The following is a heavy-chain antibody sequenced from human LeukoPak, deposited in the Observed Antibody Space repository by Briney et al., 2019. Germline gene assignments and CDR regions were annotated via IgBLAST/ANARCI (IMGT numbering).Heavy chain of an antibody. CDR3: TRGCLH. Sequence: ASVKVSCKASGYTFTGYYIYWVRQAPGQGLECMGWINPYNGDTDYAQKFQGRVTMTMDMSITTVYLEMGRLRPDDTAVYFCTRGCLHWGQGTLVSVSS. CDR1: GYTFTGYY. V-gene: IGHV1-2*02. CDR2: INPYNGDT. J-gene: IGHJ1*01.